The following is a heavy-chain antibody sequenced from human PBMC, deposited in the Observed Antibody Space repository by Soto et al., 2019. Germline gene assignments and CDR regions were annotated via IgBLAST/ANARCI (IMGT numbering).Heavy chain of an antibody. CDR1: GFTFSSYW. CDR2: INSDGSST. J-gene: IGHJ6*03. Sequence: EVQLVESGGGLVQPGGSPRLSCAASGFTFSSYWMHWVRQAPGKGLVWVSRINSDGSSTSYADSVKGRFTISRDNAKNTLYLQMNSLRAEDTAVYYCARDRAVLWFGELPNYYYYYYMDVWGKGTTVTVSS. CDR3: ARDRAVLWFGELPNYYYYYYMDV. V-gene: IGHV3-74*01. D-gene: IGHD3-10*01.